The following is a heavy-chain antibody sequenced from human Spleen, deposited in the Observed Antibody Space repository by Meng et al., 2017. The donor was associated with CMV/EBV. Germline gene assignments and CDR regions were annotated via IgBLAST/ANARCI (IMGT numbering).Heavy chain of an antibody. Sequence: GESLKISCAASGFSVSSNYMSWVRQAPGKGLEWVALIYSDGSTYFADFVRGRFTISRDKSKNTLYLQMNSLRAEDTAVYYCARVGCGDDCGFDYWGQGTLVTVSS. J-gene: IGHJ4*02. CDR2: IYSDGST. D-gene: IGHD2-21*01. V-gene: IGHV3-53*01. CDR1: GFSVSSNY. CDR3: ARVGCGDDCGFDY.